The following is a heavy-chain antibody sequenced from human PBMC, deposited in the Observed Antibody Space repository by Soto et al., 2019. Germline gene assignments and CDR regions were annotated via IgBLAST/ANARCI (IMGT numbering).Heavy chain of an antibody. J-gene: IGHJ6*02. CDR3: ARAKAGYYYYGMDV. CDR1: GFTFRDYY. Sequence: QVQLVESGGGLVKPGGSLRLSFAASGFTFRDYYMNWIRQAPGKGLEWVSYISGSADTIYYADSVKGRFTISRENAKNSLYLQMNSLRAEDTAVYYCARAKAGYYYYGMDVWGQGTTVTVSS. V-gene: IGHV3-11*01. CDR2: ISGSADTI.